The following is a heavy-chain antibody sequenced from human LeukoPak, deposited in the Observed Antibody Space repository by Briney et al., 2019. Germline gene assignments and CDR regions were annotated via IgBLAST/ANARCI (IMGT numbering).Heavy chain of an antibody. V-gene: IGHV3-33*06. CDR3: AKDGCGGDCYPYYFDY. CDR2: IWYDGSNK. J-gene: IGHJ4*02. Sequence: GGSLRLSCAASGFTFSSYGMHWVRQAPGKGLEWVAVIWYDGSNKYYADSVKGRFTISRHNSKNTLYLQMNSLRAEDTAVYYCAKDGCGGDCYPYYFDYWGQGTLVTVSS. CDR1: GFTFSSYG. D-gene: IGHD2-21*02.